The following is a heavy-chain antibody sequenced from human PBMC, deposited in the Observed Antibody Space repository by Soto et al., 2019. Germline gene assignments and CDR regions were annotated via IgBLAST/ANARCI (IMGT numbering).Heavy chain of an antibody. Sequence: EVQLVESGGDLIQPGGSLRLSCATSGFKFSSYWMHWVRQTPGKGLVWVSRIDNDGSSTVYADSVKGRVTISRDNAKNTLYWQMNSLRAEDTAVYYCARGGTYCSTTSCYFDYWGQGTLVTVSS. V-gene: IGHV3-74*01. CDR2: IDNDGSST. D-gene: IGHD2-2*01. CDR1: GFKFSSYW. J-gene: IGHJ4*02. CDR3: ARGGTYCSTTSCYFDY.